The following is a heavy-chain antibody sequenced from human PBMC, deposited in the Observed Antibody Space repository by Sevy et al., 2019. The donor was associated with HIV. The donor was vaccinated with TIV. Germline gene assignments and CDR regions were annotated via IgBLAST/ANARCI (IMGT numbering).Heavy chain of an antibody. J-gene: IGHJ6*02. V-gene: IGHV3-30*04. CDR2: ISYDGSNK. CDR1: GFTFSSYA. D-gene: IGHD2-2*01. Sequence: GGSLRLSCAASGFTFSSYAMHWVRQAPGKGLEWVAVISYDGSNKYYADSVKGRFTISRDNSKNTLYLQMNSLRAEDTAGYYCAREGYCSSTSCYLYYYYYGMDVWGQGTTVTVSS. CDR3: AREGYCSSTSCYLYYYYYGMDV.